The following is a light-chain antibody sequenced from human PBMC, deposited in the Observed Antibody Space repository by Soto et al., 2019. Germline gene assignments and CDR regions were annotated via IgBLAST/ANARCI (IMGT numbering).Light chain of an antibody. CDR1: QTVSSNY. CDR2: GAS. Sequence: EIILTESPDTLSLSPGERSTLSFSASQTVSSNYLAWCQQRPGQAPRLLIYGASTRAAGIPDRFSGSESGTDFTLTISRLEPEDFVVYYCQQYGNSPFTFGQGTRLEI. J-gene: IGKJ5*01. V-gene: IGKV3-20*01. CDR3: QQYGNSPFT.